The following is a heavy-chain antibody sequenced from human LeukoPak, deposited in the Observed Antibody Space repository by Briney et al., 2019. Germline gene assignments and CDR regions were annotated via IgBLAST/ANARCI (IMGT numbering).Heavy chain of an antibody. CDR3: ARRTWLARPFDY. D-gene: IGHD6-19*01. Sequence: SETLSLTCAVYGGSFSGYYWSWIRQPPGKGLEWIGEINHSGSTNYNPSLKSRVTISVDTSKNQFSLKLSSVTAADTAVYYCARRTWLARPFDYWGQGTLVTVSS. J-gene: IGHJ4*02. CDR1: GGSFSGYY. V-gene: IGHV4-34*01. CDR2: INHSGST.